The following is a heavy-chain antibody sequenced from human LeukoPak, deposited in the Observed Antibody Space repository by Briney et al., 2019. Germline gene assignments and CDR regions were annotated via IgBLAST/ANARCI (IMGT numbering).Heavy chain of an antibody. CDR1: GGSFGTYY. CDR3: ARAVISFAGLIAKGFDS. V-gene: IGHV4-59*01. Sequence: SETLSLTCTVSGGSFGTYYWSWIRQPPGKGLEWIGYIYYSGFTVYNPSLKSRVTMSVDTSKNQFSLKLSSVTAADTAVYYCARAVISFAGLIAKGFDSWDQGTLVTISS. J-gene: IGHJ4*02. CDR2: IYYSGFT. D-gene: IGHD3-16*02.